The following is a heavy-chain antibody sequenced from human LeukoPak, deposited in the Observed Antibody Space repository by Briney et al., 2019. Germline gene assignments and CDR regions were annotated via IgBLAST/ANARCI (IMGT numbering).Heavy chain of an antibody. V-gene: IGHV6-1*01. CDR2: TYYRSKWYN. CDR1: GDSVSSNSAA. CDR3: ARDGGDSAALTAFDY. D-gene: IGHD4/OR15-4a*01. J-gene: IGHJ4*02. Sequence: SQTLSLTCAISGDSVSSNSAAWNWIRQSPSRGLEWLGRTYYRSKWYNDYAVSVRSRMTINPDTSKNQFSLQLNSVTPEGTAVYYCARDGGDSAALTAFDYWGQGTLVTVSS.